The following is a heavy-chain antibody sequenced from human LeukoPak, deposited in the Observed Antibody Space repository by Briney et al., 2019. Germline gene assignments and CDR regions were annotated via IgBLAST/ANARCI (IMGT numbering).Heavy chain of an antibody. D-gene: IGHD3-10*01. V-gene: IGHV3-66*01. CDR2: IYSGGST. CDR1: GFTVSSNY. CDR3: TTYLWFGELLSAY. Sequence: PGGSLRLSCAASGFTVSSNYMSWVRQAPGKGLEWVSVIYSGGSTYYADSVKGRFTISRDNSKNTLYLQMNSLRAEDTAVYYCTTYLWFGELLSAYWGQGTLVTVSS. J-gene: IGHJ4*02.